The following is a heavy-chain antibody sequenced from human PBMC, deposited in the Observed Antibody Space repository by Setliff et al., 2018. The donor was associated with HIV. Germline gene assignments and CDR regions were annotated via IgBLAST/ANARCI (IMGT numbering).Heavy chain of an antibody. CDR2: MYKGGKT. J-gene: IGHJ6*03. CDR1: GFTFSSYW. CDR3: AKGGYGGAYYVAGYHYLDV. Sequence: GGSLRLSCAASGFTFSSYWMHWVRQAPGKGLVWVTVMYKGGKTYYADFVKGRFTIARDDSKNTVSLQMTNLGTGDTATYYCAKGGYGGAYYVAGYHYLDVWGKGTTVTSP. V-gene: IGHV3-66*02. D-gene: IGHD5-18*01.